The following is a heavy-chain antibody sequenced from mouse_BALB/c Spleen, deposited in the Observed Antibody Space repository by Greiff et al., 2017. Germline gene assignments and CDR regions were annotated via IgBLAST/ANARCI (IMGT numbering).Heavy chain of an antibody. CDR3: ARRVDYGSPMDY. Sequence: EVQRVESGPGLVKPSQSLSLTCTVTGYSITSDYAWYWIRQFPGNKLEWMGYISYSGSTSYNPSLKSRISITRDTSKNQFFLQLNSVTTEDTATYYCARRVDYGSPMDYWGQGTSVTVSS. V-gene: IGHV3-2*02. J-gene: IGHJ4*01. CDR2: ISYSGST. CDR1: GYSITSDYA. D-gene: IGHD1-1*01.